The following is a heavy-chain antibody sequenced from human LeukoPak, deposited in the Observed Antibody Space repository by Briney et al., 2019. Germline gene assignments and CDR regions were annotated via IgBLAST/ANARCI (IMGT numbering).Heavy chain of an antibody. CDR3: ARDPYSNYGIMNY. CDR2: IKQVGSEK. CDR1: GFTFSSYW. V-gene: IGHV3-7*01. Sequence: GGSLRLSCAASGFTFSSYWMSWVRQAPGKGLEWVANIKQVGSEKYYVDSVKGRFTISRDNAKNSLYLQMNGLRAEDTAVYYCARDPYSNYGIMNYWGQGTLVTVSS. D-gene: IGHD4-11*01. J-gene: IGHJ4*02.